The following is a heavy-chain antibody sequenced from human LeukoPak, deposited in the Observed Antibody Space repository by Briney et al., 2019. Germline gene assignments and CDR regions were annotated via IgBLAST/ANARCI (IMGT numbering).Heavy chain of an antibody. D-gene: IGHD3-10*02. CDR1: GFTLSSYE. Sequence: GGSLRLSCVASGFTLSSYEMNWVRQAPGKGLEWVSYIGSGGSTIYYADSVKGRFTIPRDNAKNSLYLQMNSLRAEDTAVYYCAELGITMIGGVWGKGTTVTISS. J-gene: IGHJ6*04. CDR3: AELGITMIGGV. V-gene: IGHV3-48*03. CDR2: IGSGGSTI.